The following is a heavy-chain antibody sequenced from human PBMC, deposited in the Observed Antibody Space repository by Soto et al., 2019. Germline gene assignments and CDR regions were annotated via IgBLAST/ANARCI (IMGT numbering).Heavy chain of an antibody. V-gene: IGHV1-2*02. CDR1: GYTFTGYY. Sequence: AAVKVTCQASGYTFTGYYMNGVRQAPGQGLEWMGWINPNSGGTNYAQKCQGRVTMNRDTSISTAYMELSRLRSDDTAVYYCARDTICGVVIIFDYWGQGTLVTVSS. D-gene: IGHD3-3*01. J-gene: IGHJ4*02. CDR3: ARDTICGVVIIFDY. CDR2: INPNSGGT.